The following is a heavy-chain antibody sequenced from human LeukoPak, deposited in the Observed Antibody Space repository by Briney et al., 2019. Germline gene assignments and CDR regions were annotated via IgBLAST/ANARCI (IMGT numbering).Heavy chain of an antibody. CDR2: MNPNSGNT. CDR1: GYTFTIYD. V-gene: IGHV1-8*03. D-gene: IGHD3-22*01. CDR3: AREGRYYDDAFDI. Sequence: ASVKVSCXASGYTFTIYDINWVRQASGQGLEWMAWMNPNSGNTGYAQKFQGRVTITRNTSISTAYMELSSLRSEDTAVYYCAREGRYYDDAFDIWGQGTMVTVSS. J-gene: IGHJ3*02.